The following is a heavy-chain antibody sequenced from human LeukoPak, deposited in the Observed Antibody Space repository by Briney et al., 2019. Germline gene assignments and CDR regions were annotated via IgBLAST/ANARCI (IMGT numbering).Heavy chain of an antibody. Sequence: SETLSLTCTVSGGSISSSSYYWGWIRQPPGKGLEWIGSIYYSGSTYYNPSLKSRVTISVDTYKNQLSLNLISVTAADTDVYYCARHSGVVGATHYWGQGTLVTVSS. CDR1: GGSISSSSYY. CDR2: IYYSGST. J-gene: IGHJ4*02. V-gene: IGHV4-39*01. CDR3: ARHSGVVGATHY. D-gene: IGHD1-26*01.